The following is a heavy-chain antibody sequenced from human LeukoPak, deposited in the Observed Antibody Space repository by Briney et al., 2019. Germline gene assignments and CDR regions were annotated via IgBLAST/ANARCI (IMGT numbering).Heavy chain of an antibody. J-gene: IGHJ5*01. CDR3: ARGYSSSWFDS. D-gene: IGHD6-13*01. CDR2: SNAGNGNT. CDR1: VYTLTHFA. Sequence: ASVKVSCKASVYTLTHFAIHWVRQAPGQRLEWMGWSNAGNGNTEYSREFQGRVTITKDTSANTAYMELISLRSEDTAVYYCARGYSSSWFDSWGQGTLVTVSS. V-gene: IGHV1-3*02.